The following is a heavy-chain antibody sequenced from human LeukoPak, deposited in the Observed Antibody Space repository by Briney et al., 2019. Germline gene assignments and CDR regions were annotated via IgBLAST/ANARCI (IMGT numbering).Heavy chain of an antibody. CDR1: GFTFSSYT. Sequence: GGSLRLSCAASGFTFSSYTMNWVRQAPGKGLEWVGFIRSEAYGGTTEYAASVKGRFTISRDDSKSIAYLQMNSLKTEDTAVYYCTRRSAYDYFDYWGQGTLVTVSS. V-gene: IGHV3-49*04. CDR2: IRSEAYGGTT. D-gene: IGHD3-3*01. CDR3: TRRSAYDYFDY. J-gene: IGHJ4*02.